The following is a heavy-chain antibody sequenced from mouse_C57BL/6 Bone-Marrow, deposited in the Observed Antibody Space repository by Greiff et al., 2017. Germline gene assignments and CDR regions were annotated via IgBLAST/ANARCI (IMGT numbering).Heavy chain of an antibody. CDR3: ARIWWFAY. Sequence: VQLQESGPELVKPGASVKISCKASGYAFSSSWMNWVKQRPGQGLEWIGRIYPGDGDTNYNGKFKGKATLTADKSSSTAYMQLSSLTSEDSAVYFCARIWWFAYWGQGTLVTVSA. V-gene: IGHV1-82*01. D-gene: IGHD1-1*02. CDR2: IYPGDGDT. J-gene: IGHJ3*01. CDR1: GYAFSSSW.